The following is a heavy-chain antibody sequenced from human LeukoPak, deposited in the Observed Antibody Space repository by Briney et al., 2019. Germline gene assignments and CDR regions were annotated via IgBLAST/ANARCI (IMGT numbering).Heavy chain of an antibody. V-gene: IGHV3-23*01. J-gene: IGHJ4*02. CDR3: AKARLPASSGSLVGV. CDR1: GFTFSSYA. D-gene: IGHD3-22*01. Sequence: GGSLRLSCAASGFTFSSYAMSWVRQAPGKGLEWVSAISGSGGSTYYADSVKGRFTISRDNSKNTLYLQMNSLGAEDTAVYYCAKARLPASSGSLVGVWGQGTLVTVSS. CDR2: ISGSGGST.